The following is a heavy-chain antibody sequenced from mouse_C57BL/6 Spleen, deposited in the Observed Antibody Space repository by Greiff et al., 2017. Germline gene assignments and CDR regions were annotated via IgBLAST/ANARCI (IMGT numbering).Heavy chain of an antibody. CDR3: ARFYGSFYYFDY. D-gene: IGHD1-1*01. J-gene: IGHJ2*01. CDR2: IYPGDGDT. CDR1: GYAFSSSW. Sequence: QVQLQQSGPELVKPGASVTISCKASGYAFSSSWMNWVKQRPGKGLEWIGRIYPGDGDTNYNGKFKGKATLTADNSSSTAYMQLSSLTSEDSAVYFCARFYGSFYYFDYGGQGTTLTVSS. V-gene: IGHV1-82*01.